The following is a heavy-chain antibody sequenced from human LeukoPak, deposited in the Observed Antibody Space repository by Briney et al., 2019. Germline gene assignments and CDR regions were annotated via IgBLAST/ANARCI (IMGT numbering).Heavy chain of an antibody. V-gene: IGHV3-49*04. Sequence: GGSLRLSCAASGFTFSNYAMSWVRQAPGKGLEWVGFIRSKAYGGTTEYAASVKGRFTISRDDSKNIAYLQMNSLKTEDTAVYYCTRDKAGREDYFDYWGQGTLVTVSS. J-gene: IGHJ4*02. CDR2: IRSKAYGGTT. CDR3: TRDKAGREDYFDY. D-gene: IGHD6-6*01. CDR1: GFTFSNYA.